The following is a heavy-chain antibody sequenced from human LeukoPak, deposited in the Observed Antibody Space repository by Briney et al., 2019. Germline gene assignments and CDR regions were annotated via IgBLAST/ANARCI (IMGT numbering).Heavy chain of an antibody. D-gene: IGHD3-3*01. Sequence: KPSETLSLTCAVYGGSFSGYSWSWIRQPPGKGLEWIGYIYHSGSTYYNPSLKSRVAISVDRSKNQFSLKLSSVTAADTAVYYCARGASGYYTGSEGWFDPWGQGTLVTVSS. CDR1: GGSFSGYS. J-gene: IGHJ5*02. CDR3: ARGASGYYTGSEGWFDP. V-gene: IGHV4-30-2*01. CDR2: IYHSGST.